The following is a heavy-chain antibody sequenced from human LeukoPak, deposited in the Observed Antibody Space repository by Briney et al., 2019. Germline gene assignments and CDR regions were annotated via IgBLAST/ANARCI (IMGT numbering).Heavy chain of an antibody. CDR3: ARERGDNWFDP. CDR1: GYTFTSYG. Sequence: ASVKVSCKASGYTFTSYGISWVRQAPGQGLEWMGWISAYNGNTNYAQKLQGRVTMTRDTSTSTVFMELSSLRSEDTAVYYCARERGDNWFDPWGQGTLVTVSS. J-gene: IGHJ5*02. V-gene: IGHV1-18*01. CDR2: ISAYNGNT. D-gene: IGHD3-16*01.